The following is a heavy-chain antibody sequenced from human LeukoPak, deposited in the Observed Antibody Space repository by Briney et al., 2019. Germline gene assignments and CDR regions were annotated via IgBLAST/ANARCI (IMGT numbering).Heavy chain of an antibody. D-gene: IGHD6-19*01. CDR1: GVSISSYY. CDR3: AGGDSSGWTDFDY. J-gene: IGHJ4*02. V-gene: IGHV4-59*08. CDR2: ISYSGTT. Sequence: SETLSLTCTVSGVSISSYYWSWIRQPPGKGLEWIGFISYSGTTNYNPSLKSRVTISLDTSKKQFSLKLSSVSAADTAAYYCAGGDSSGWTDFDYWGQGTLVTVSS.